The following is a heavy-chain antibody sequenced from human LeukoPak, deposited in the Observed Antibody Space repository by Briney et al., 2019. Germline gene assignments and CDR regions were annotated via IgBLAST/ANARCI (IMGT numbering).Heavy chain of an antibody. J-gene: IGHJ4*02. V-gene: IGHV4-30-4*08. CDR1: GGSISSGDYY. CDR2: IYYSGST. Sequence: SETLSLTCTVSGGSISSGDYYWSWIRQPPGKGLEWIGYIYYSGSTYYNPSLKSRVTISVETSKNKFSLKLSSVTAADTAVYYCARGKDFWSGYLSFSFDYWGQGTLVTVSS. CDR3: ARGKDFWSGYLSFSFDY. D-gene: IGHD3-3*01.